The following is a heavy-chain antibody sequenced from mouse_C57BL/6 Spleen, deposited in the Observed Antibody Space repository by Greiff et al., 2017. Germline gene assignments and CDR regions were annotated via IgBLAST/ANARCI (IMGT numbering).Heavy chain of an antibody. D-gene: IGHD2-3*01. Sequence: QVQLQQPGAELVKPGASVKLSCKASGYTFTSYWMPWVKQRPGQGLEWIGEIDPSDSYTNYNQKFKGKATLTVDTSSSTAYMQLSSLTSEDSAVYYCARFYDGYCFGYWGKGTTLTVSS. J-gene: IGHJ2*01. CDR3: ARFYDGYCFGY. V-gene: IGHV1-50*01. CDR1: GYTFTSYW. CDR2: IDPSDSYT.